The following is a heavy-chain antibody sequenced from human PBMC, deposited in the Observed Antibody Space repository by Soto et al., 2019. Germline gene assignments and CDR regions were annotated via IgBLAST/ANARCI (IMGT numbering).Heavy chain of an antibody. D-gene: IGHD6-13*01. V-gene: IGHV1-46*01. CDR1: GYIFTNYY. CDR2: INPLPTSGST. Sequence: ASVTVSCQASGYIFTNYYIHWVRQAPGQGLEWMAIINPLPTSGSTNYAQEFQGRVTVTRDTSTSTVYMELNSLRSDDTAIYYCARDLAAAAYWGQGTLVTVSS. J-gene: IGHJ4*02. CDR3: ARDLAAAAY.